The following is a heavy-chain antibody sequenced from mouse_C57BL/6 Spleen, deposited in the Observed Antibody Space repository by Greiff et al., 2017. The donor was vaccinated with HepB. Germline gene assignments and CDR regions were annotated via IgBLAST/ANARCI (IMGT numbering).Heavy chain of an antibody. J-gene: IGHJ1*03. Sequence: EVKLVESGEGLVKPGGSLKLSCAASGFTFSSYAMSWVRQTPEKRLEWVAYISSGGDYIYYADTVKGRFTISRDNARNTLYLQMSSLKSEDTAMYYCTRGGYGNYVGNFDVWGTGTTVTVSS. CDR1: GFTFSSYA. CDR2: ISSGGDYI. CDR3: TRGGYGNYVGNFDV. V-gene: IGHV5-9-1*02. D-gene: IGHD2-1*01.